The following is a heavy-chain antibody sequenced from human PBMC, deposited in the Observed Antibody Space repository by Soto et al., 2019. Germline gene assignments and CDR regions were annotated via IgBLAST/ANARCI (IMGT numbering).Heavy chain of an antibody. V-gene: IGHV4-59*01. CDR1: GGSISSYY. CDR2: IYYSGST. Sequence: SETLSLTCTVSGGSISSYYWSWIRQPPGKGLEWIGYIYYSGSTNYNPSLKSRVTISVETSKNQFSLKLSSVTAADTAVYYCARDYYYDSSGYYSLYYYYGMDVWGQGTTVTVSS. J-gene: IGHJ6*02. CDR3: ARDYYYDSSGYYSLYYYYGMDV. D-gene: IGHD3-22*01.